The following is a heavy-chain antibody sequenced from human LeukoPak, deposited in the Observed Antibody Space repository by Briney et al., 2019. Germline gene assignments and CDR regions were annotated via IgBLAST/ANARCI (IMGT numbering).Heavy chain of an antibody. D-gene: IGHD3-10*01. Sequence: PSETLSLTCTVSGGSISSYYWSWIRQPPGKGLEWIGYIYYSGTTNYNPSLKSRVTISVDTSKNQFSLKLSSVTATDTAVYYCARVRGNAFDIWGQGTMATVSS. V-gene: IGHV4-59*08. CDR3: ARVRGNAFDI. CDR2: IYYSGTT. CDR1: GGSISSYY. J-gene: IGHJ3*02.